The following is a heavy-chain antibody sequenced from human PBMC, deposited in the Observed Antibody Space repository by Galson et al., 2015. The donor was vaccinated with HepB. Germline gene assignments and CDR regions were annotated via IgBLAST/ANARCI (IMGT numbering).Heavy chain of an antibody. D-gene: IGHD6-19*01. CDR2: IVPIFGTP. CDR3: ATGAGRQVNWFDP. V-gene: IGHV1-69*13. Sequence: SVKVSCKASGGTVRRYTISWVRQAPGQGLEWMGGIVPIFGTPTYAQNFQDRVTITADDSTKTVYMELTSLRSDDTAIYYCATGAGRQVNWFDPWGQGTPVIVSS. J-gene: IGHJ5*02. CDR1: GGTVRRYT.